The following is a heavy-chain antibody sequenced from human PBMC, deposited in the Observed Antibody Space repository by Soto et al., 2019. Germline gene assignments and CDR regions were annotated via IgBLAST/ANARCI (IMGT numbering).Heavy chain of an antibody. Sequence: QVQLQESGPRLVSPSQTLSLTCTVSGGSISSAAYCWSWIRQSPDKGLEWIGHIYDGGTTYSSPSIKGRVTRSADTSETEFTLKLNSVSAADTAVYYCARGPSGDKVDCWGQGIQVTVSS. CDR3: ARGPSGDKVDC. V-gene: IGHV4-30-4*01. CDR2: IYDGGTT. D-gene: IGHD7-27*01. CDR1: GGSISSAAYC. J-gene: IGHJ4*02.